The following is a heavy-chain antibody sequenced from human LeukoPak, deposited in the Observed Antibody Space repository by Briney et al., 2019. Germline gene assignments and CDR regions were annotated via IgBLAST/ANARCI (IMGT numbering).Heavy chain of an antibody. CDR3: AREGGVGGTPFDY. J-gene: IGHJ4*02. V-gene: IGHV1-69*05. CDR2: IIPIFGTA. D-gene: IGHD4-23*01. CDR1: GGTFSSYA. Sequence: ASVKVSCKASGGTFSSYAISWVRQAPGQGLEWMGGIIPIFGTANPAQKFQGRVTITTDESTSTAYMELSSLRSEDTAVYYCAREGGVGGTPFDYWGQGTLVTVSS.